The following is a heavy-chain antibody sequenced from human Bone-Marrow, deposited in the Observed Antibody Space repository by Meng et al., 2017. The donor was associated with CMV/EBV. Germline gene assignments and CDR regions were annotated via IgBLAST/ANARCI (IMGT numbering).Heavy chain of an antibody. J-gene: IGHJ6*02. Sequence: SSVKVSYQASGCTVSSYAISWVRQAPGQGLEWLGGIIPMLGIANYAQKFQGRVTITADKSTSTAYMELSSLRSEDTAVYYCARDIVVVPAAIWGYYYYGMDVWGQGNTVTVSS. CDR3: ARDIVVVPAAIWGYYYYGMDV. V-gene: IGHV1-69*10. CDR1: GCTVSSYA. CDR2: IIPMLGIA. D-gene: IGHD2-2*01.